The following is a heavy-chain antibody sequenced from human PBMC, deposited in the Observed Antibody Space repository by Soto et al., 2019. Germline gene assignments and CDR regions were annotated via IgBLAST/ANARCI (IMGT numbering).Heavy chain of an antibody. V-gene: IGHV4-39*01. Sequence: QLQLQESGPGLVKPSETLSLTCTVSGGSISSSSYYWGWIRQPPGKGLEWIGSIYYSGSTYYNPSIKSRLTISVYTAKHQCSLQLSSVTAADTAVYYCARRGYYAISAFDIWGQGTMVTVSS. D-gene: IGHD2-8*01. CDR1: GGSISSSSYY. CDR3: ARRGYYAISAFDI. CDR2: IYYSGST. J-gene: IGHJ3*02.